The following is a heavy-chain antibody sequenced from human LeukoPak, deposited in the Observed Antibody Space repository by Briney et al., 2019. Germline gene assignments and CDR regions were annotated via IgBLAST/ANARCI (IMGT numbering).Heavy chain of an antibody. CDR1: GYTLTELS. D-gene: IGHD5-18*01. J-gene: IGHJ4*02. CDR2: FDPEYGEI. Sequence: ASVKVSCKVSGYTLTELSIHWERQAPGKGLEWMGGFDPEYGEIIYAQKFQGRVTMTEDTSTDTAYMELSSLRSEDTAMYYCATDLATAMVKDQSNYWGQGTLVTVSS. CDR3: ATDLATAMVKDQSNY. V-gene: IGHV1-24*01.